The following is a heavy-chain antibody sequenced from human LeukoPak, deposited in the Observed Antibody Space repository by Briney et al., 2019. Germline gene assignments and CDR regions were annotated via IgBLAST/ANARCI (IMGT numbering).Heavy chain of an antibody. CDR3: ARDYYDRSSFRTPSDY. D-gene: IGHD3-22*01. CDR1: GYTFTSYY. CDR2: INPSGGST. Sequence: ASVKVSCKASGYTFTSYYMHWVRQAPGQGLEWMGIINPSGGSTSYAQKFKGRVTMTRDTSTSTVYMELSSLRSEDTAVYYCARDYYDRSSFRTPSDYWGQGTLVTVSS. V-gene: IGHV1-46*01. J-gene: IGHJ4*02.